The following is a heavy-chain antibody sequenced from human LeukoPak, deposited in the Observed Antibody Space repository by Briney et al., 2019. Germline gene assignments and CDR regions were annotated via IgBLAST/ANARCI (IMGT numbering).Heavy chain of an antibody. D-gene: IGHD6-13*01. CDR3: ATGIAAAGTVFGY. CDR2: FVPEDGET. Sequence: GASVRVSRKVSVYTRSVLSMHWVRQAPGKGREWVGGFVPEDGETIYAQKCQGRVTMTEDTSTDTAYMELSSLRSEDTAVYYCATGIAAAGTVFGYWGQGTLVTVSS. V-gene: IGHV1-24*01. CDR1: VYTRSVLS. J-gene: IGHJ4*02.